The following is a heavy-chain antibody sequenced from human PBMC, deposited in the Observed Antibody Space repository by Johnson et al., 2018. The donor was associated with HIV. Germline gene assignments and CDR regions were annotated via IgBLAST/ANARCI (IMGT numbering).Heavy chain of an antibody. CDR2: IYSGGTT. CDR1: GFTVNSNY. Sequence: VQLVESGGGLVQPGGSLRLSCAASGFTVNSNYINWVRQAPGKGLECVSGIYSGGTTYYADSVRGRFTISSDNSKNTLYLQMNSLRAEDTAVYFCARDRRYYDSSGYYHDAFDIWGQGTMVTVSS. J-gene: IGHJ3*02. CDR3: ARDRRYYDSSGYYHDAFDI. V-gene: IGHV3-66*01. D-gene: IGHD3-22*01.